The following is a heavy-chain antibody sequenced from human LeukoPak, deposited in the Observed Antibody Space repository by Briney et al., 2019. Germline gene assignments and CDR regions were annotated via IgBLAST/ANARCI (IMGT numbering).Heavy chain of an antibody. D-gene: IGHD6-13*01. CDR1: GFTFDDYG. V-gene: IGHV3-20*04. Sequence: PGGSLRLSCAASGFTFDDYGMSWVRQAPGKGLEWVSGINWNGGSTGYADSVKGRFTISRDNAKNSLYLQMNSLRAEDTALYYCSKDRRFGSSWYFIFDYWGQGTLVTVSS. CDR2: INWNGGST. CDR3: SKDRRFGSSWYFIFDY. J-gene: IGHJ4*02.